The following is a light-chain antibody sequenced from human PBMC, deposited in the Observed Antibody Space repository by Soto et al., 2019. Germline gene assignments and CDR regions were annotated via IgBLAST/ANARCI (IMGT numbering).Light chain of an antibody. CDR3: SSYAVNNNLGV. V-gene: IGLV2-8*01. CDR2: EVS. J-gene: IGLJ2*01. Sequence: QSALTQPPSASGSPGQSVTISCTGTSSDVGGYNYVSWYQQHPGKAPKLMIYEVSKRPSGVPDRFSGSKSGNTASLTVSGLQAEDEADYYCSSYAVNNNLGVFGGGTKLIVL. CDR1: SSDVGGYNY.